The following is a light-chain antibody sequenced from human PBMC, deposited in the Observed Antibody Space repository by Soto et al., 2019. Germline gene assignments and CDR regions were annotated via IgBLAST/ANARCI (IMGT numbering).Light chain of an antibody. Sequence: EILFTQSPGTLSLSPGERATLSCRASQSVNSNFLAWYQQKPGQAPRLLISGASNRDTGIPDRFSGSGSGTDFTLPISRLEPEDFEVYYCQQYGNSPRTFGQGTKVDIK. CDR3: QQYGNSPRT. CDR1: QSVNSNF. V-gene: IGKV3-20*01. CDR2: GAS. J-gene: IGKJ1*01.